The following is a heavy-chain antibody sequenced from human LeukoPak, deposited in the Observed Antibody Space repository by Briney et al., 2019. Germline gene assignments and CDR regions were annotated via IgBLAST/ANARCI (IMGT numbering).Heavy chain of an antibody. V-gene: IGHV3-23*01. J-gene: IGHJ3*01. CDR2: ISGDGAST. CDR3: AKDSYVSGRPLHTFDV. D-gene: IGHD3-10*01. CDR1: GFTFAIHA. Sequence: AGGSLRFSCAASGFTFAIHAMTWVRQAPGKGLEWVSGISGDGASTHYAESVKGQFTISRDNSQNTLFLQMNSLRVEDTAIYYCAKDSYVSGRPLHTFDVWGQGTMVTVSS.